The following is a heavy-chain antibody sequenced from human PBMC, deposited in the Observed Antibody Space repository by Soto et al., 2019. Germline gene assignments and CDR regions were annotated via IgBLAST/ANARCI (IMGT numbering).Heavy chain of an antibody. V-gene: IGHV3-23*01. D-gene: IGHD6-13*01. CDR2: ISGSGGST. J-gene: IGHJ2*01. CDR3: AKAAGYSSSWHWYFDL. Sequence: EVPLLESGGGLVQPGGSLRLSCAASGFTFSSYAMSWVRQAPGKGLEWVSAISGSGGSTYYADSVKGRFTISRDNSKNTLYLQMNSLRAEDTAVYYCAKAAGYSSSWHWYFDLWGRGTLVTVSS. CDR1: GFTFSSYA.